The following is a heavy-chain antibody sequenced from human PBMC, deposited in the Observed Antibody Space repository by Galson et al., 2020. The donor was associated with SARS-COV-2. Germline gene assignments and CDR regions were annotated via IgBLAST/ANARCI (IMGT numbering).Heavy chain of an antibody. CDR1: GFTFSSSW. J-gene: IGHJ4*02. CDR3: ARVGTRSGWKYYFDY. CDR2: INSDGSST. D-gene: IGHD6-19*01. V-gene: IGHV3-74*01. Sequence: TGGSLRLSCAASGFTFSSSWMHWVRQAPGKGLEWVSRINSDGSSTSYADSVKGRFTISRDNAKNTLYLQMNSLRAEDTAVYYCARVGTRSGWKYYFDYWGQGTLVTVSS.